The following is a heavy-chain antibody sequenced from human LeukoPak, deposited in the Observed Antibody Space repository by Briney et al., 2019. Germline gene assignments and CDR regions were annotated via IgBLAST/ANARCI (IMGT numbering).Heavy chain of an antibody. V-gene: IGHV1-2*02. Sequence: ASVKVSCKASGYTFTGYYMHWVRQAPGQGLEWMGWFNPNSGGTYYAQKFQGRVTMTRDTSISTAYMELSRLRSDDTAVYYCARXYGDYAYFDHWGQGTLVTVSS. CDR2: FNPNSGGT. D-gene: IGHD4-17*01. CDR3: ARXYGDYAYFDH. J-gene: IGHJ4*02. CDR1: GYTFTGYY.